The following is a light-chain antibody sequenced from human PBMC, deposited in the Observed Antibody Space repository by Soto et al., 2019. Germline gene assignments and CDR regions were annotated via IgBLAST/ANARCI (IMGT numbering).Light chain of an antibody. CDR3: QQYGSSPWT. CDR1: QSVSSSY. V-gene: IGKV3-20*01. Sequence: EIVLTQSPGPLSLSPGERTTLSCRSSQSVSSSYLAWYQQKPGQAPSLLIYGASSRATGIPDRFSGSGSGTDFTLTISRLEREDFAVYYCQQYGSSPWTFGQGTKVEIK. CDR2: GAS. J-gene: IGKJ1*01.